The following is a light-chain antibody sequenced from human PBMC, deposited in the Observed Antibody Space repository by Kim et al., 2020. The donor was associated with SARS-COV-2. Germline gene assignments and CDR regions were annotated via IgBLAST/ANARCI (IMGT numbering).Light chain of an antibody. Sequence: DIQMTQSPSSLSASVGDRVTITCQARQDITNCVSWYQKKPGKAPKLLIYDSSNLQTGVPSRFSGSGSGTDFTFTISSLQPEDIATYYCQQYDNIPATFGQGTKVDIK. CDR2: DSS. V-gene: IGKV1-33*01. J-gene: IGKJ1*01. CDR1: QDITNC. CDR3: QQYDNIPAT.